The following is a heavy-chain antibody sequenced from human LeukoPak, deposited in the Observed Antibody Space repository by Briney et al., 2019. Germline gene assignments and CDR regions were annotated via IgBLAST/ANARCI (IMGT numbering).Heavy chain of an antibody. D-gene: IGHD2-15*01. CDR1: GFTFSSYG. V-gene: IGHV3-33*01. Sequence: GGSLRLSCAASGFTFSSYGIHWVRQAPGKGLEWVALIWYDGSNKYYADSVKGRFTISRDNSKNTLYLQMNSLRAEDTAVYYCARWARYCSSGSCYSWFDPWGQGTLVTVSS. CDR2: IWYDGSNK. CDR3: ARWARYCSSGSCYSWFDP. J-gene: IGHJ5*02.